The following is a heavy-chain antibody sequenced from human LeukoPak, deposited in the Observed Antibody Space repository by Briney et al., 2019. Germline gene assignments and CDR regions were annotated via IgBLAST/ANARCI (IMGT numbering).Heavy chain of an antibody. D-gene: IGHD6-19*01. J-gene: IGHJ4*02. CDR1: GFTFSTYS. CDR2: ISSSSNYI. V-gene: IGHV3-21*04. Sequence: TGGSLRLSCAASGFTFSTYSMNWFRQAPGQGLEWVSSISSSSNYIYYADSLKGRFTISRDNAKNSLYLQMNSLKTEDTAVYYCARLTVGSGCYDWGQGTLVTVSS. CDR3: ARLTVGSGCYD.